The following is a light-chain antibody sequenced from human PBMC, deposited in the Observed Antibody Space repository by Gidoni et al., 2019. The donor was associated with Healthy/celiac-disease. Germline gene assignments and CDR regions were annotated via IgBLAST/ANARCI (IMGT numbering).Light chain of an antibody. Sequence: EIVMTQSPATLSVSPGERATLSCRASQSVRSTLAWYQQKPGQAPRLLIFGASTRATGIPARFSGSGSGTEFTLTISSLQSEDFAVYCCQQYNNWPRTFGQGTKVEIK. V-gene: IGKV3-15*01. CDR2: GAS. CDR1: QSVRST. CDR3: QQYNNWPRT. J-gene: IGKJ1*01.